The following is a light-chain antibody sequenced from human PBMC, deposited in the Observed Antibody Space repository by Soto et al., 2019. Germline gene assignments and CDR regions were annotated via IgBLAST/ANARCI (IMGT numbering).Light chain of an antibody. CDR3: QHYNSGTF. Sequence: DIQMTQSPSTLSASVGDRVTITCRASQSISPWLAWYQQKPGKAHKLLIQKASSLESGVPSRFSGSGSGTEFTLTISSLQPDDFATYYCQHYNSGTFFGQGTKLEIK. V-gene: IGKV1-5*03. J-gene: IGKJ2*01. CDR2: KAS. CDR1: QSISPW.